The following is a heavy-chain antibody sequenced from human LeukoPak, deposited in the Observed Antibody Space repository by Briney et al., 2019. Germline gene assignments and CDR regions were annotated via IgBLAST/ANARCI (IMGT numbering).Heavy chain of an antibody. D-gene: IGHD6-19*01. Sequence: SETLSLTCTVSGYSISSGYYWSWIRQPPGKGLEWIGYVSYSGGTDYNPSLKSRVTISVDTSKNQSSLKLTSVTAADTAVYYCARHGDSSGWYDLFDYWGQGTLVTVSS. CDR3: ARHGDSSGWYDLFDY. CDR1: GYSISSGYY. CDR2: VSYSGGT. J-gene: IGHJ4*02. V-gene: IGHV4-59*08.